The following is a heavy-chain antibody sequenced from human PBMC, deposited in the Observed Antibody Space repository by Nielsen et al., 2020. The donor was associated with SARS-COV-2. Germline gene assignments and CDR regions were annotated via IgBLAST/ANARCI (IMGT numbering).Heavy chain of an antibody. D-gene: IGHD3-3*01. CDR2: INHSGIT. Sequence: ESLKISCAASGFTFDDYGMSWVRQAPGKGLEWIGEINHSGITNDNPSLKSRVTMSIDTSKNQFSLRLSPVTAADTAIYYCAGTLMIFGVVPTFDFWGQGTPVTVSS. CDR1: GFTFDDYG. V-gene: IGHV4-34*08. CDR3: AGTLMIFGVVPTFDF. J-gene: IGHJ4*02.